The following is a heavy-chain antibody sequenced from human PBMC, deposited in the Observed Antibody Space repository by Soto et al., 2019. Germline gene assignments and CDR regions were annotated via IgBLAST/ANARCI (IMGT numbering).Heavy chain of an antibody. D-gene: IGHD3-3*01. V-gene: IGHV3-23*01. CDR2: ISGGGGNT. J-gene: IGHJ4*02. CDR3: AKDKGFVMEWFCFDY. CDR1: GLTLSSCA. Sequence: ASVKVSCKASGLTLSSCAMRWVRQAPGKGLEWVSTISGGGGNTYYADSVKGRFTISRDNSKSTLYLQMNSLRAEDTAVYYCAKDKGFVMEWFCFDYWGQGTLVTVSS.